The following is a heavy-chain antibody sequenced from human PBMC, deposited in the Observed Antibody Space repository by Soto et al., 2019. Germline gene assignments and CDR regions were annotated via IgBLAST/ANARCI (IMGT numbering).Heavy chain of an antibody. J-gene: IGHJ3*02. V-gene: IGHV3-23*01. CDR3: ASALVWFGEELTADAFDM. CDR2: ISGNGDIT. Sequence: EVQLLGSGGGLVQPGGSLRLSCAASGFTFGNYVMNWVRQAPGKGLEWVSRISGNGDITHYGDFMKGRFTISRDNSKNMLYLQMNGLRVEETALYYCASALVWFGEELTADAFDMWGQGTMVTVSS. D-gene: IGHD3-10*01. CDR1: GFTFGNYV.